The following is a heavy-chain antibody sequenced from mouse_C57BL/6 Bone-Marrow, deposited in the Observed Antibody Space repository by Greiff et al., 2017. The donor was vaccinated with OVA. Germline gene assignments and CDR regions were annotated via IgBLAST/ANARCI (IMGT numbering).Heavy chain of an antibody. J-gene: IGHJ4*01. CDR3: ARPFYDGYPGYAMDD. Sequence: QVQLQQPGAELVKPGASVKMSCKASGYTFTSYWITWVKQRPGQGLEWIGDIYPGSGSTNYNEKFKSKATLTVDTSSSTAYMQLSSLTSEDSAVYYCARPFYDGYPGYAMDDWGQGTSVTVSS. CDR1: GYTFTSYW. V-gene: IGHV1-55*01. CDR2: IYPGSGST. D-gene: IGHD2-3*01.